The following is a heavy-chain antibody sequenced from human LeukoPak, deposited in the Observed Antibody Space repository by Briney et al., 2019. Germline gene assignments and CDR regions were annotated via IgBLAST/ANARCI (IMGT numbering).Heavy chain of an antibody. V-gene: IGHV4-34*01. Sequence: SETLSLTCAVYGGSFSGYYWSWIRQPPGKGLEWIGEINHSGSTYYNPSLKSRVTISVDRSKNQFSLKLSSVTAADTAVYYCARVLPIYYDSSGYYRDNWFDPWGQGTLVTVSS. D-gene: IGHD3-22*01. J-gene: IGHJ5*02. CDR1: GGSFSGYY. CDR2: INHSGST. CDR3: ARVLPIYYDSSGYYRDNWFDP.